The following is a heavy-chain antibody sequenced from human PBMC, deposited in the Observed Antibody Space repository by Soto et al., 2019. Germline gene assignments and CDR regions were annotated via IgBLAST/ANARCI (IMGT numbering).Heavy chain of an antibody. CDR2: LIPIFGAA. Sequence: QVQLVQSGAEVRKPGSSVKVSCKISGGTFTNYVISWLRQAPGQGLEWMGGLIPIFGAANLAQQFQGRVMITADESTSTVNMELSSLTSEDTAVYYCARGRSSPNFDPWGQGTLVTVS. CDR3: ARGRSSPNFDP. D-gene: IGHD6-6*01. J-gene: IGHJ5*02. V-gene: IGHV1-69*01. CDR1: GGTFTNYV.